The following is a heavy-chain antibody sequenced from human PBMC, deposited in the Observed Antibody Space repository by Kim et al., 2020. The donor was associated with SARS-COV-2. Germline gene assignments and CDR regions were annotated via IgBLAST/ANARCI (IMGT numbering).Heavy chain of an antibody. J-gene: IGHJ6*02. V-gene: IGHV3-64D*06. CDR2: ISSNGGST. Sequence: GGSLRLSCSASGFTFSSYAMHWVRQAPGKGLEYVSAISSNGGSTYYADSVKGRFTISRDNSKNTLYLQMSSLRAEDTAVYYCVKGARIAAAGTESRLDYYGMDVWGQGTTVTVSS. CDR3: VKGARIAAAGTESRLDYYGMDV. CDR1: GFTFSSYA. D-gene: IGHD6-13*01.